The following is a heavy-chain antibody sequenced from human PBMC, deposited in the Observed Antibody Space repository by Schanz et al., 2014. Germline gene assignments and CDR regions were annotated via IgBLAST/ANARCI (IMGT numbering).Heavy chain of an antibody. J-gene: IGHJ5*02. Sequence: EVQLLESGGGLVQPGGSLRLSCAASGFTFSTHAMSWVRQAPGKGLEWVSSISGDHRNTFYADSVKGRFTISRDNAKNTLYLQMNSLRAEDTAVYYCAWPALWVGDSCFGPWGQGTLVTVSS. CDR2: ISGDHRNT. D-gene: IGHD3-10*01. CDR1: GFTFSTHA. CDR3: AWPALWVGDSCFGP. V-gene: IGHV3-23*01.